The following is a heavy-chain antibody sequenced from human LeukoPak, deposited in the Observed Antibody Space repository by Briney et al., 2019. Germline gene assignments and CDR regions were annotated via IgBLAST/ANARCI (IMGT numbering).Heavy chain of an antibody. Sequence: ASVKVPCKASGYTFTSYGISWVRQAPGQGLEWMGWISAYNGNTNYAQKLQGRVTMTTDTSTSTAYMELRSLRSDDTAVYYCAQSYYYDSSGYYGGLDYWGQGTLVTVSS. V-gene: IGHV1-18*01. J-gene: IGHJ4*02. D-gene: IGHD3-22*01. CDR1: GYTFTSYG. CDR2: ISAYNGNT. CDR3: AQSYYYDSSGYYGGLDY.